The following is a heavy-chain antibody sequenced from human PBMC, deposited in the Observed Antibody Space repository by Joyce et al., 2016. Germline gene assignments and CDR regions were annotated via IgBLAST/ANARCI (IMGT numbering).Heavy chain of an antibody. CDR2: ISPFYDNT. CDR3: ARDGRLYGSPH. J-gene: IGHJ4*02. V-gene: IGHV1-18*04. Sequence: QVQLVQSGAEVKKPGASVKVSCKTSGYTFRSYGISWVRQSPGQGLEWMGWISPFYDNTNYAQKFRGRVTMTTDSSTSTAYMELRGLTSDDTAVYYCARDGRLYGSPHWGQGTLVTVSS. D-gene: IGHD6-13*01. CDR1: GYTFRSYG.